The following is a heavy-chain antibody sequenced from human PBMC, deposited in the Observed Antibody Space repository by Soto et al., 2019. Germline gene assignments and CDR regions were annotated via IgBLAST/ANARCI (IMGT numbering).Heavy chain of an antibody. Sequence: EVQLVESGGGLVQPGGSLRLSCAASGFTFSLYSMSWVRQAPGKGLEWVSYISRSSTGIHYADSVEGRFTISRDDATNSMHLQMNSLRDGDTAVSYCARAVTWVLDVWGQGTTVSISS. CDR1: GFTFSLYS. CDR2: ISRSSTGI. J-gene: IGHJ6*02. V-gene: IGHV3-48*02. CDR3: ARAVTWVLDV. D-gene: IGHD3-10*01.